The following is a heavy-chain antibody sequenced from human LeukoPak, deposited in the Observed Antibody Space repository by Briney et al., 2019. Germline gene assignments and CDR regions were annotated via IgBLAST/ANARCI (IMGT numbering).Heavy chain of an antibody. D-gene: IGHD3-10*01. J-gene: IGHJ6*03. Sequence: GGSLRLSCAASGFTFSSYGMSWVRQAPGKGLEWVSAISGSGGSTYYADSVKGRFTISRDNAKNSLYLQMNSLRAEDTAVYYCARDPDGSPYYYYYMDVWGKGTTVTVSS. CDR1: GFTFSSYG. CDR3: ARDPDGSPYYYYYMDV. CDR2: ISGSGGST. V-gene: IGHV3-23*01.